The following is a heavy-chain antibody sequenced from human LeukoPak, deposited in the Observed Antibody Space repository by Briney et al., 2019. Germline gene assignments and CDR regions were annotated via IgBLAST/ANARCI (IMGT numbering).Heavy chain of an antibody. CDR2: IYWDDDR. D-gene: IGHD3-22*01. CDR1: GFSLNTRGVG. Sequence: SGPTLVNPTQTLTLTCTFAGFSLNTRGVGAGWIRQPPASALQRLALIYWDDDRRYSASLKSRLTITKDTSKNQVVLTMTDVDPVDTATYFCAHRKNYYDSSVFDNWGQGTLVTVSS. CDR3: AHRKNYYDSSVFDN. J-gene: IGHJ4*02. V-gene: IGHV2-5*02.